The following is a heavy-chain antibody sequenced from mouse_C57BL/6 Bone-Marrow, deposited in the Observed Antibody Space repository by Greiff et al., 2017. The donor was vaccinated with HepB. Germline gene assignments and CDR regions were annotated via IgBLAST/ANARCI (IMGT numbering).Heavy chain of an antibody. V-gene: IGHV3-1*01. CDR3: ARRVTTVDDYFDY. J-gene: IGHJ2*01. D-gene: IGHD1-1*01. CDR1: GYSITSGYD. CDR2: ISYSGST. Sequence: EVQLQESGPGMVKPSQSLSLTCTVTGYSITSGYDWHWIRHFPGNKLEWMGYISYSGSTNYNPSLKSRISITHDTSKNHFFLKLNSVTTEDTATYYCARRVTTVDDYFDYWGQGTTLTVSS.